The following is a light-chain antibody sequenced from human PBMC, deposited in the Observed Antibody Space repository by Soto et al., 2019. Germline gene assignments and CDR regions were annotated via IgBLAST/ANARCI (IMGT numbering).Light chain of an antibody. V-gene: IGKV3-15*01. Sequence: IVITQSPATLSVSPGESATLSCRASQNIYYNVAWYQHRPGQAPRLLIYRASTRATGVPARIGGSGSRTVFIITISSLQSEYSTFDSYLQYHNLWAFGQGTKVDI. J-gene: IGKJ1*01. CDR3: LQYHNLWA. CDR2: RAS. CDR1: QNIYYN.